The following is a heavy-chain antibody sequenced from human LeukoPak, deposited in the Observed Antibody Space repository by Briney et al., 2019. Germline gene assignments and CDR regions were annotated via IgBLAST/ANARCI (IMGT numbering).Heavy chain of an antibody. Sequence: GGSLRLSCAASGFTVSSNYMSWVRQAPGKGLEWVSVIYSGGSTYYADSVKGRFTISRDNSKNTLYLQMSSLRAEDTAVYYCARVRTDAFDIWGQGTMVTVSS. V-gene: IGHV3-53*01. D-gene: IGHD1-1*01. CDR3: ARVRTDAFDI. CDR1: GFTVSSNY. J-gene: IGHJ3*02. CDR2: IYSGGST.